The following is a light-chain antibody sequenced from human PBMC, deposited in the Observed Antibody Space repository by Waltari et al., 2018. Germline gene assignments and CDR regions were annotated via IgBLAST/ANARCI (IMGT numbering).Light chain of an antibody. Sequence: SSVLTQPPSVSLAPGKTARITCGGNNIGVKSVHWYQQKPGQAPALVIYDDSDRPSGIPELFSGSNSGNTATLTISRVEAGDEADYYCQVWDSNTDHVVFGGGTKLTVL. CDR2: DDS. V-gene: IGLV3-21*01. J-gene: IGLJ2*01. CDR1: NIGVKS. CDR3: QVWDSNTDHVV.